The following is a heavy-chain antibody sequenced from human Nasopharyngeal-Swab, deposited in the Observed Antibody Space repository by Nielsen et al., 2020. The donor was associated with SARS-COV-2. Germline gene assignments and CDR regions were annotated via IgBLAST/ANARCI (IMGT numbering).Heavy chain of an antibody. Sequence: SETLSLTCAVYGGSFSGYYWNWIRQPPGKGLEWIGYIYYNGSTNYNPSLKSRVTISVDTSKNQFSLKLSSVTAADTAVYYCASFSFGVVIIGVVGRYFDYWGQGTLVTVSS. CDR2: IYYNGST. J-gene: IGHJ4*02. CDR1: GGSFSGYY. V-gene: IGHV4-59*08. CDR3: ASFSFGVVIIGVVGRYFDY. D-gene: IGHD3-3*01.